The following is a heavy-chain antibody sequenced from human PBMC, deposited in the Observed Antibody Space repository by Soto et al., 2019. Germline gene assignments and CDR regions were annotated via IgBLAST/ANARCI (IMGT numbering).Heavy chain of an antibody. V-gene: IGHV1-8*01. CDR3: ARSVGGSNVNFDY. CDR2: MNPDSGNT. Sequence: ASVKVSCTASGYTLTSYDINWVRQATGQGPEWMGWMNPDSGNTGYVQKFQGRVTMTRNTAISTAYMELSSLRSEDTAVYYCARSVGGSNVNFDYWGQGTLVTVS. CDR1: GYTLTSYD. D-gene: IGHD3-10*01. J-gene: IGHJ4*02.